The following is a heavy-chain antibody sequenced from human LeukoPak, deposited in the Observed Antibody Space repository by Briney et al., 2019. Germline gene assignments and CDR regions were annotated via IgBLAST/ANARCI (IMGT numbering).Heavy chain of an antibody. V-gene: IGHV1-58*01. D-gene: IGHD5-24*01. CDR3: ARAQGGRWLQLPY. CDR2: IVVGSGNT. J-gene: IGHJ4*02. Sequence: SVKVSCTASGFTFTSSAVQWVRQARGQRLEWIGWIVVGSGNTNYAQKFQGRVTITADESTSTAYMELSSLRSEDTAVYYCARAQGGRWLQLPYWGQGTLVTVSS. CDR1: GFTFTSSA.